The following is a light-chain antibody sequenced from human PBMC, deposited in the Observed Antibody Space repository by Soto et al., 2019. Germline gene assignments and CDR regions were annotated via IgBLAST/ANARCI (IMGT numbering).Light chain of an antibody. V-gene: IGKV3-15*01. J-gene: IGKJ1*01. CDR3: QQYNDWPRT. CDR1: QSVRSS. Sequence: VVTHPPSTLSVSPGERATLSCRASQSVRSSLAWYQQKPGRAPRLLIYDASTRATGIPARFSGSGSGTEFTLTISSLQSEDFAVYYCQQYNDWPRTFGQGTKV. CDR2: DAS.